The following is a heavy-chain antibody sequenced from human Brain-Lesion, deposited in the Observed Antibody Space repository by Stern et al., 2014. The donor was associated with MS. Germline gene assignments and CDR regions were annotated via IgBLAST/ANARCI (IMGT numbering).Heavy chain of an antibody. Sequence: QLQLQESGPGLVKPSETLSLTCTVAGGSVSSTSYAWAWIRQPPGKGLEWIGTIYYSGNTYYSPSLKSRLTISLDTSQHQFSLQLRSVTAADTAVYYCAGEEDIRYCSGGSCTGNWFDPWGQGTLVTVSS. D-gene: IGHD2-15*01. CDR1: GGSVSSTSYA. CDR2: IYYSGNT. J-gene: IGHJ5*02. CDR3: AGEEDIRYCSGGSCTGNWFDP. V-gene: IGHV4-39*01.